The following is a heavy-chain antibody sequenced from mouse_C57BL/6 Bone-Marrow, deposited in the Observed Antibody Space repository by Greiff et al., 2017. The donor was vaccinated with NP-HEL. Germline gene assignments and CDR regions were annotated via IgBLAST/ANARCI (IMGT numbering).Heavy chain of an antibody. J-gene: IGHJ3*01. V-gene: IGHV1-52*01. CDR3: ARSLAY. Sequence: VQLQQPGAELVRPGSSVKLSCKASGYTFTSYWMHWVKQRPIQGLEWIGNIDPSDRETHYNQKFKEKATLTVDKSSSTAYMQLSSLTSEDSAVYYCARSLAYWGQGTLVTVSA. CDR2: IDPSDRET. CDR1: GYTFTSYW.